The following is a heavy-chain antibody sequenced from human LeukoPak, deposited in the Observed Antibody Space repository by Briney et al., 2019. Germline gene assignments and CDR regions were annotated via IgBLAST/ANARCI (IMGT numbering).Heavy chain of an antibody. CDR3: ARGHRRSTVTTPRRWNWFDP. Sequence: SETLSLTCAVYGGSFSGYYWSWIRQPPGKGLEWIGEINHSGSTNYNPSLKSRVTISVDTSKNQFSLKLSSVTAADTAVYYCARGHRRSTVTTPRRWNWFDPWGQGTLVTVSS. V-gene: IGHV4-34*01. D-gene: IGHD4-17*01. CDR1: GGSFSGYY. J-gene: IGHJ5*02. CDR2: INHSGST.